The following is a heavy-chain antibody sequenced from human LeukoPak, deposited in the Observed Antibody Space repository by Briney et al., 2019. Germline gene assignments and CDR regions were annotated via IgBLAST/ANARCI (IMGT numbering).Heavy chain of an antibody. CDR1: GGSFSGYF. CDR2: INQRATT. CDR3: ARGPKDTSMLMKNYVNFFDM. Sequence: PSETLSLTCAVYGGSFSGYFWTWIRQSPGKGLEWIGEINQRATTDYNPSLKSRVSLSVNTSKNQFSLKLTSVAAADTAVYYCARGPKDTSMLMKNYVNFFDMWGQGTLVTVSS. J-gene: IGHJ4*02. D-gene: IGHD5-18*01. V-gene: IGHV4-34*01.